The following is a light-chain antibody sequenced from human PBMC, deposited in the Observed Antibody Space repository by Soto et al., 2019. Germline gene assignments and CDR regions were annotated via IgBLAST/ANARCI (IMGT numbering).Light chain of an antibody. Sequence: DIQMTQSPSSVTASVGGRVTLTCRASQDIITWLAWYQQKPGKAPNLMIYTASNLQSGVPSRFSGSGSGTHFILPISSLQPEDLAVYYCQQYNNWPPITLGQGTRLEIK. CDR2: TAS. CDR1: QDIITW. CDR3: QQYNNWPPIT. V-gene: IGKV1-12*01. J-gene: IGKJ5*01.